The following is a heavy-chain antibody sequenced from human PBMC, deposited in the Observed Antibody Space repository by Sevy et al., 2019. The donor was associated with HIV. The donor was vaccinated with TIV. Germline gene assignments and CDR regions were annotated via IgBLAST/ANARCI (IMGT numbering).Heavy chain of an antibody. CDR2: INSDGSST. Sequence: GGSLRLSCAASGFTFSSYWMHWVRQAPGKGLVWVSRINSDGSSTSYADSVKGRFTISRDNAKNTLYLQMTSLRAEDTAVYYCARDNGWGAFDIWGQGTMVTVSS. J-gene: IGHJ3*02. CDR3: ARDNGWGAFDI. D-gene: IGHD3-16*01. CDR1: GFTFSSYW. V-gene: IGHV3-74*01.